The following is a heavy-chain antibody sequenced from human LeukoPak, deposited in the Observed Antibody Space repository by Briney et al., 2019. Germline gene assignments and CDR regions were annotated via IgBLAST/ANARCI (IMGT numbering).Heavy chain of an antibody. Sequence: SETLSLTCTVSGGSISSGDYYWSWIRQPPGKGLEWIGYIYYSGSTYYNPSLKSRVTISVDTSKNQFSLKLSSVTAADTAVYYCATYSSMVRGVYDAFDIWGQGTMVTVSS. CDR3: ATYSSMVRGVYDAFDI. CDR1: GGSISSGDYY. CDR2: IYYSGST. V-gene: IGHV4-30-4*01. J-gene: IGHJ3*02. D-gene: IGHD3-10*01.